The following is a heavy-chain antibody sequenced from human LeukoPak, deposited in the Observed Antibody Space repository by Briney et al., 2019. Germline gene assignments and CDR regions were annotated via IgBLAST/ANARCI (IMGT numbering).Heavy chain of an antibody. CDR1: GYGINIDYS. CDR2: ISPKGIT. J-gene: IGHJ5*02. V-gene: IGHV4-38-2*01. Sequence: SETLSLTCLVSGYGINIDYSWGWVRQSPGKGLEWIGVISPKGITYYNPSLRGRVTISEDTSKNQFSLKLSSVTAADTAVYYCARNTVTSWNWFDPWGQGTLVAVSS. D-gene: IGHD4-17*01. CDR3: ARNTVTSWNWFDP.